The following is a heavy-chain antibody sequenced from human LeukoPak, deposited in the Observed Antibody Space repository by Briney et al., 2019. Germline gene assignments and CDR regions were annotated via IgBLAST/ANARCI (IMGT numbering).Heavy chain of an antibody. Sequence: GGSLRLSCAASGFTVSSNHMSWVRQAPGKGLEWVANMKEDGGEINYVDSVKGRFTISRDNAKNSLFLRMNSLRVEDTAVYYCARDRGYSTFDYWGQGTLVTVSS. D-gene: IGHD4-23*01. V-gene: IGHV3-7*01. CDR3: ARDRGYSTFDY. CDR2: MKEDGGEI. CDR1: GFTVSSNH. J-gene: IGHJ4*02.